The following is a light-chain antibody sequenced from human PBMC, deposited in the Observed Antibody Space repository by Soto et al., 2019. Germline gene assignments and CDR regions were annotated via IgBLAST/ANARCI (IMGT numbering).Light chain of an antibody. CDR1: QSVSGY. Sequence: EIVLTQSPATLSLSPGETATLSCRASQSVSGYIAWYQQKPGQPPRLLISGASVRASGVPVRISGSGSGTDFTLTISRLEPEDFALYYCQQYGGSPITFGLGTRLEIK. J-gene: IGKJ5*01. CDR2: GAS. CDR3: QQYGGSPIT. V-gene: IGKV3-20*01.